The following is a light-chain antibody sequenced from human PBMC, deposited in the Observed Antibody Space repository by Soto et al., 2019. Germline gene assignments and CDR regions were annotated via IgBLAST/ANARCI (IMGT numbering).Light chain of an antibody. V-gene: IGLV7-43*01. Sequence: QAVVTQEPSLTVSPGGTVTLTCASTTGTVTSDLHPNWFQQKPGQATRALIYGTTNRHSWTPARFSGSLLGGKAALTLSGVQPEDEADYYCLLFYGATYVFGPGTKLTVL. J-gene: IGLJ1*01. CDR1: TGTVTSDLH. CDR2: GTT. CDR3: LLFYGATYV.